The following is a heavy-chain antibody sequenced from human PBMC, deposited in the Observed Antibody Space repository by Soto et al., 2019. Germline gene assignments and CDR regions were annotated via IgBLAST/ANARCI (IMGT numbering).Heavy chain of an antibody. CDR1: GGSISSYY. CDR3: ARHKVGATGFGALDI. J-gene: IGHJ3*02. V-gene: IGHV4-59*08. Sequence: SETLSLTCTVSGGSISSYYWSWIRQPPGKGLEWIGYIYYSGSTNYNPSLKSRVTISVDTSKNQFSLKLSSVTAADTAVYYCARHKVGATGFGALDIWGQGTMVTVSS. D-gene: IGHD1-26*01. CDR2: IYYSGST.